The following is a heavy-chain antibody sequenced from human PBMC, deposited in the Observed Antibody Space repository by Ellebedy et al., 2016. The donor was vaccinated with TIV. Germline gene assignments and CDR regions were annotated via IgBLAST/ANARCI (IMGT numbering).Heavy chain of an antibody. CDR2: IYYSGST. Sequence: MPSETLSLTCTVSGGSISSSSYYWSWIRQPPGKGLEWIGYIYYSGSTNYNPSLKSRVTISVDTSKNHFSLKLSSVTAADTAVYYCARDGFVGAFDYWGQGTLVTVSS. J-gene: IGHJ4*02. D-gene: IGHD1-26*01. CDR1: GGSISSSSYY. CDR3: ARDGFVGAFDY. V-gene: IGHV4-61*03.